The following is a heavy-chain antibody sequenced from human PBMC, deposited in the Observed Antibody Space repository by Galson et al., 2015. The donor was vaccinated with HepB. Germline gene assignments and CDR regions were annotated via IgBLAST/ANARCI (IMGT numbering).Heavy chain of an antibody. D-gene: IGHD6-13*01. Sequence: SVKVSCKAPGYTFTSYYMHWVRQAPGQGLEWMGWINTNTGSPTYGQGFTGRFVFSLDTSASTAYLQISSLKAEDTAVYYCARSFEGSAYSSSWYSANWGQGTLVTVSS. CDR2: INTNTGSP. CDR3: ARSFEGSAYSSSWYSAN. J-gene: IGHJ4*02. V-gene: IGHV7-4-1*02. CDR1: GYTFTSYY.